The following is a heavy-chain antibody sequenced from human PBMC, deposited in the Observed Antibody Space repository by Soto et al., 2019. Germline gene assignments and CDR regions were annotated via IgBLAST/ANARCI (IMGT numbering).Heavy chain of an antibody. V-gene: IGHV1-18*01. CDR3: VRDRPNVDTGKVSDY. CDR2: ISAYNGNT. D-gene: IGHD5-18*01. J-gene: IGHJ4*02. Sequence: ASVKVSCKASGYTFTSYGISWVRQAPGQGLEWMGWISAYNGNTNYAQKLQGRVTMTTDTSTSTAYMELRSLRSDDTAVYYCVRDRPNVDTGKVSDYWGQGTLVTVSS. CDR1: GYTFTSYG.